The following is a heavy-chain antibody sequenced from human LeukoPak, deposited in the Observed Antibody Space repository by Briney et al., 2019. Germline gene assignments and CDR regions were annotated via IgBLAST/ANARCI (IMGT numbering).Heavy chain of an antibody. V-gene: IGHV4-59*01. J-gene: IGHJ4*02. CDR2: IYYSGST. CDR1: GGSISGYY. Sequence: SETLSLTCTVSGGSISGYYWSWIRQPPGKGLEWIGYIYYSGSTNYNPSLKSRVTISVDTSKNQFSLKLSSVTAADTAVYYCARDAPHLPAVFYFDCWGQGTLVTVSS. D-gene: IGHD1-14*01. CDR3: ARDAPHLPAVFYFDC.